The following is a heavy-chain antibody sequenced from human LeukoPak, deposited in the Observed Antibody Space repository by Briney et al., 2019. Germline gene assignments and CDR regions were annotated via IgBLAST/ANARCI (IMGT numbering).Heavy chain of an antibody. V-gene: IGHV1-24*01. Sequence: ASVKVSCKVSGYTLTELSMHWVRQAPGKGLEWMGGFDPEDGETIYAQKFQGRVTMTEDTSTDTAYMELSSLRSEDTAVYYCATLSITMVRGALDYWGQGTLVTVSP. J-gene: IGHJ4*02. D-gene: IGHD3-10*01. CDR3: ATLSITMVRGALDY. CDR1: GYTLTELS. CDR2: FDPEDGET.